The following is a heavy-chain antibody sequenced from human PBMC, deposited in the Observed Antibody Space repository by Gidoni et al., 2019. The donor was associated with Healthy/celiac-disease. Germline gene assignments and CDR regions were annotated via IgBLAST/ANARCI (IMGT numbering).Heavy chain of an antibody. V-gene: IGHV2-5*02. CDR3: AHIKTSIAAAGTFDY. CDR2: IYWDDDK. D-gene: IGHD6-13*01. Sequence: QITLKESGPTLVKPTQTLTLTCPFSGFSLSTSGVGVGWIRQPPGKALEWLALIYWDDDKRYSPSLKSRLTITKDTSKNQVVLTMTNMDPVDTATYYCAHIKTSIAAAGTFDYWGQGTLVTVSS. CDR1: GFSLSTSGVG. J-gene: IGHJ4*02.